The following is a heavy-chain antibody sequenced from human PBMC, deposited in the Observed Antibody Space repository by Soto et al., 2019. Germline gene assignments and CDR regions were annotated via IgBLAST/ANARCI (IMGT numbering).Heavy chain of an antibody. V-gene: IGHV1-2*02. CDR2: INPNSGGT. J-gene: IGHJ6*02. Sequence: ASVKVSCKASGYTFTGYYMHWVRQAPGQGLEWMGWINPNSGGTNYAQKFQGRVTMTRDTSISTAYMELSRLRSDDTAVYYCARDSSGWYRIDYYYYGMDVWGQGTTVTVSS. CDR3: ARDSSGWYRIDYYYYGMDV. D-gene: IGHD6-19*01. CDR1: GYTFTGYY.